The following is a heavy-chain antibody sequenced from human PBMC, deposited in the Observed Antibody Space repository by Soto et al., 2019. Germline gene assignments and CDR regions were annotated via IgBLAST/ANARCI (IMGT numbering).Heavy chain of an antibody. CDR1: GFTFSSYA. Sequence: PGGSLRLSCAASGFTFSSYAMSWVRQAPGKGLEWVSSISGSGGSTYYADSVKGRFTISRDNSKNTLYLQMNSLRAEDTAVYYCTLSDHLSTFDYWGQGTLGTVSS. D-gene: IGHD3-16*01. V-gene: IGHV3-23*01. CDR3: TLSDHLSTFDY. CDR2: ISGSGGST. J-gene: IGHJ4*02.